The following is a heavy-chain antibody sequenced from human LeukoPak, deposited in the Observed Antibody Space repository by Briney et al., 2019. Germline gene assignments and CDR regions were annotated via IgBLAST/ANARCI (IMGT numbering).Heavy chain of an antibody. D-gene: IGHD3-22*01. V-gene: IGHV5-51*01. Sequence: GESLKISCKGSGYSFSIYWIGWVRQLPGKGLEWMGIIYPGDSDTRYSPSFQGQVTISADKSISTAYLQWNSLKASDTAMYFCARLQIYDSSGSLGSLGDYWGQGTLVTVSS. J-gene: IGHJ4*02. CDR3: ARLQIYDSSGSLGSLGDY. CDR1: GYSFSIYW. CDR2: IYPGDSDT.